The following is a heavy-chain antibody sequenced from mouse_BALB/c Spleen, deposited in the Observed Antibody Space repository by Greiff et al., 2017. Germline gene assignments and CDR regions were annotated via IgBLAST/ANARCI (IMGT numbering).Heavy chain of an antibody. CDR1: GYTFTDSA. Sequence: VKLMESGDELVRPGVSVKISCKGSGYTFTDSAMHWVKQSHAKSLEWIGVISTYYGDASYNQKFKGKATMTVDKSSSTAYMELARLTSEDSAIYYCASNYGYGGFAYWGQGTLVTVSA. CDR3: ASNYGYGGFAY. V-gene: IGHV1S137*01. D-gene: IGHD1-2*01. CDR2: ISTYYGDA. J-gene: IGHJ3*01.